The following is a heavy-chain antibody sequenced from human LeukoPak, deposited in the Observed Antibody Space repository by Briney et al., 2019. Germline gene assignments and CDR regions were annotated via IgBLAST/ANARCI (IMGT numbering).Heavy chain of an antibody. J-gene: IGHJ4*02. CDR3: ARVYYYDSSGYYNFDY. D-gene: IGHD3-22*01. CDR1: GGSISSYY. CDR2: IYYSGST. V-gene: IGHV4-59*01. Sequence: SETLSLTCTVSGGSISSYYWSWIRQPPGKGLEWIGYIYYSGSTNYNPSLKSRVTISVDTSKNQFSLKLSSVTAADTAVYYCARVYYYDSSGYYNFDYWGQGTLVTVSS.